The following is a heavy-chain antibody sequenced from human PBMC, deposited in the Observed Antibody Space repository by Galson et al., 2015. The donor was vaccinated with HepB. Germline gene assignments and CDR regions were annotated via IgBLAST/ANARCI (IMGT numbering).Heavy chain of an antibody. CDR1: TFIFSTYS. Sequence: LRLSCAASTFIFSTYSMNWVRQAPGKGLECVSYISSSSSTIYYADSVKGRFTISRDNAKNSLYLQMNSLRVEDTAVYYCAGLRWSSSSRPDCWGQGTLVTVSS. J-gene: IGHJ4*02. CDR3: AGLRWSSSSRPDC. D-gene: IGHD6-6*01. CDR2: ISSSSSTI. V-gene: IGHV3-48*04.